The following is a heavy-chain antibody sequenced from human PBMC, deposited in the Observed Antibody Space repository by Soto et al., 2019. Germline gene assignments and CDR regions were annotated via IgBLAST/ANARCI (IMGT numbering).Heavy chain of an antibody. CDR3: AHKVTFNYDSSGYLEY. CDR2: IYEDDDK. J-gene: IGHJ4*02. Sequence: QITLKESGPTLVKPTQTLTLTCTFSGFSLSTSGVGVGWLRQPPGTALEWLALIYEDDDKRYSPSLKSRLTISKDTSKTQVVLTMTNMDPVDTGTYYCAHKVTFNYDSSGYLEYWGQGTLVTVSS. D-gene: IGHD3-22*01. V-gene: IGHV2-5*02. CDR1: GFSLSTSGVG.